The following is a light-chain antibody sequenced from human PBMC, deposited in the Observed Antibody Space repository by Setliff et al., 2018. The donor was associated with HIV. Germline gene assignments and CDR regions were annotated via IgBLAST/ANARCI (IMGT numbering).Light chain of an antibody. V-gene: IGLV7-46*01. CDR3: FLSYSGARRV. CDR2: DTS. J-gene: IGLJ3*02. CDR1: TGAVTSGHY. Sequence: QAVVTQEPSLTVSPGGTVTLTCGSSTGAVTSGHYPYWFQQKPGQAPRTLIYDTSNKHSWTPARFSGSLLGGKAVLTLSGAQPEDEAAYYCFLSYSGARRVFGGGTKVTVL.